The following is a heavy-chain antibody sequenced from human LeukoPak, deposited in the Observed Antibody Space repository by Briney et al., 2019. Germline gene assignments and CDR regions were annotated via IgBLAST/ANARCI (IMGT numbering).Heavy chain of an antibody. V-gene: IGHV4-59*01. Sequence: SETLSLTCTVSGGSIRSYYWSWIRQPPGKGLEWIGYIYYSGSTNYNPSLKSRVTISVDTSKNQFSLKLSSVTAADTAVYYCARVPRLGYCSGGSCYGLGRYYYYYYMDVWGKGTTVTVSS. CDR2: IYYSGST. D-gene: IGHD2-15*01. CDR3: ARVPRLGYCSGGSCYGLGRYYYYYYMDV. J-gene: IGHJ6*03. CDR1: GGSIRSYY.